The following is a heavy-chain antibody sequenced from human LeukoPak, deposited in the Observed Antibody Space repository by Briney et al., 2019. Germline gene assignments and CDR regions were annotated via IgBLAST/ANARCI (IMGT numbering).Heavy chain of an antibody. CDR2: IYYSGST. V-gene: IGHV4-59*01. D-gene: IGHD3-16*02. CDR3: ATGHYVWGSYRYTYVY. Sequence: SETLSLTCTVSGGSISSYYWNWIRQPPGKGLEWIGYIYYSGSTNYNPSLKSRVTISVDTSKNQFSLKLSSVTAADTAVYYCATGHYVWGSYRYTYVYWGQGTLVTVSS. CDR1: GGSISSYY. J-gene: IGHJ4*02.